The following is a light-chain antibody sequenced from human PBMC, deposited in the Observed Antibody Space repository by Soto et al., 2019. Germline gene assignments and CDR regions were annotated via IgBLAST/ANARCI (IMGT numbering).Light chain of an antibody. J-gene: IGKJ1*01. CDR1: QSVSSN. CDR2: GAS. CDR3: QQYKNGPQT. Sequence: EIVMTQSPATLSVSPGERATLSCRASQSVSSNLAWYQQKPGQAPRLLIYGASTRATGIPARFSGSGSGTEFTLTISSLQSEDFAVYYSQQYKNGPQTFGQGTKV. V-gene: IGKV3-15*01.